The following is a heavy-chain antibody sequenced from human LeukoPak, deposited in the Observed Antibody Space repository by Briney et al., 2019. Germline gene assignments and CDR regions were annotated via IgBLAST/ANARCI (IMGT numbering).Heavy chain of an antibody. CDR1: GGSFSGYY. CDR3: ASISVIGIAAAGNNY. D-gene: IGHD6-13*01. Sequence: SETLSLTCAVYGGSFSGYYWSWIRQPPGKGLEWIGEINHSGSTNYNPSLKSRVTISVGTSKNQFSLKLSSVTAADTAVYYCASISVIGIAAAGNNYWGQGTLVTVSS. V-gene: IGHV4-34*01. J-gene: IGHJ4*02. CDR2: INHSGST.